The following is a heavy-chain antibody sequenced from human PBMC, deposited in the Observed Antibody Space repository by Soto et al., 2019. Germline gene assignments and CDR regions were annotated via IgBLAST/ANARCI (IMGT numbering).Heavy chain of an antibody. J-gene: IGHJ3*02. D-gene: IGHD2-8*01. V-gene: IGHV1-2*04. Sequence: VSVKVSCKASGYTFTGYYMHWVRQAPGQGLEWMGWINPNSGGTNYAQKFQGWVTMTRDTSISTAYMELSRLRSDDTAVYYCAREGCTNGVCYNDAFDIWGQGTMVTVSS. CDR3: AREGCTNGVCYNDAFDI. CDR2: INPNSGGT. CDR1: GYTFTGYY.